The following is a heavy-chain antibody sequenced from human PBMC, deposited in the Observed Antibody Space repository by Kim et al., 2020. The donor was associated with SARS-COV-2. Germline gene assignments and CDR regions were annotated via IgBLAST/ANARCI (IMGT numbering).Heavy chain of an antibody. V-gene: IGHV4-31*03. J-gene: IGHJ6*02. CDR1: GGSISSGGYY. CDR2: IYYSGST. CDR3: ARDPLKNPVPLSYSNYYGMDV. Sequence: SETLSLTCTVSGGSISSGGYYWSWIRQHPGKGLEWIGYIYYSGSTYYNPSLKSRVTISVDTSKNQFSLKRSSVTAADTAVYYCARDPLKNPVPLSYSNYYGMDVWGQGTTVTVFS.